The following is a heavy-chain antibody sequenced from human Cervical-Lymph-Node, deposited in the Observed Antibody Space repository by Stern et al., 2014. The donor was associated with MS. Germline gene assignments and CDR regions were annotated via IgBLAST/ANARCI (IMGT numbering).Heavy chain of an antibody. D-gene: IGHD7-27*01. CDR1: GGFISSGGYY. CDR2: IYYSGST. V-gene: IGHV4-31*03. J-gene: IGHJ4*02. CDR3: ARGSTGDLIDD. Sequence: VQLQESGPGLVKPSQTLSLTCTVSGGFISSGGYYWSWIRQHPGKGLEWIGNIYYSGSTNYNPSLKGRVAFSVDTSNNQLFLKLSSVTAADTAVYYCARGSTGDLIDDWGQGTLVTVSS.